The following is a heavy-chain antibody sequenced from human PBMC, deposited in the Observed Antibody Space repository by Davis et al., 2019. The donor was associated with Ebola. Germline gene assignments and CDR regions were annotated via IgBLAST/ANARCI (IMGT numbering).Heavy chain of an antibody. J-gene: IGHJ6*02. D-gene: IGHD6-13*01. V-gene: IGHV3-74*01. Sequence: HTGGSLRLSCAASGFTFSSYWMHWVRQAPGKGLVWVSRINSDGSSKSYADSVKGRFTISRDNAKNTLYLQMNSLRAEDTAVYYCARGHSSSWYVYYYGMDVWGQGTTVTVSS. CDR3: ARGHSSSWYVYYYGMDV. CDR1: GFTFSSYW. CDR2: INSDGSSK.